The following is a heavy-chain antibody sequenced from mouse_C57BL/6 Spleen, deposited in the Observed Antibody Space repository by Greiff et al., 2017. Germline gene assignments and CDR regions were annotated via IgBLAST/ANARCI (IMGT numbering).Heavy chain of an antibody. Sequence: EVKVVESGGGLVKPGGSLKLSCAASGFTFSSYAMSWVRQTPEKRLEWVATISDGGSYTYYPDNVKGRFTISRDNAKNNLSLQMSHLKSEDTAMYYCARDRGAFITTVVAPSYWYFDVWGTGTTVTVSS. CDR2: ISDGGSYT. CDR1: GFTFSSYA. D-gene: IGHD1-1*01. V-gene: IGHV5-4*01. CDR3: ARDRGAFITTVVAPSYWYFDV. J-gene: IGHJ1*03.